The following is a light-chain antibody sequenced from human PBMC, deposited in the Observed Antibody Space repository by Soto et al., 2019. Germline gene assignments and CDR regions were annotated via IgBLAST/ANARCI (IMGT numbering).Light chain of an antibody. CDR1: SSDVGAYGY. V-gene: IGLV2-8*01. CDR3: SAYAGRNNLV. Sequence: QSVLTQPPSASGSPGQSVTISCTGSSSDVGAYGYVSWYQQHPGKAPKLMIYEVSKRPSGVPDRFSGSKSGNTASLTVSGLQAEDEADYYCSAYAGRNNLVFGTGTKVTVL. CDR2: EVS. J-gene: IGLJ1*01.